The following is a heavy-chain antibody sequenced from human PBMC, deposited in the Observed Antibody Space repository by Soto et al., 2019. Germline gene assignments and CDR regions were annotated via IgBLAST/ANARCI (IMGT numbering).Heavy chain of an antibody. CDR3: ARDPGSCRGVRFDP. CDR2: IYSSGDT. V-gene: IGHV3-66*01. Sequence: EVQLVESGGGLVQPGGSLRLSCAGSGFSVSDNYMSLVRQAPGKGLEWISVIYSSGDTYYADSVKGRLSISRDNSRNTLYLKINDLRDEDKAIYYCARDPGSCRGVRFDPWGQGSPVTVSS. CDR1: GFSVSDNY. J-gene: IGHJ5*02. D-gene: IGHD2-8*01.